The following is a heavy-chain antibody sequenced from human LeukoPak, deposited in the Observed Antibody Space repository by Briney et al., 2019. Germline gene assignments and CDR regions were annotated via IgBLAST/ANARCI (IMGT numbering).Heavy chain of an antibody. CDR2: VKEDGTTK. J-gene: IGHJ4*02. V-gene: IGHV3-7*01. Sequence: GGSLRLSCAASGFSFTNYWMSWVRQAPGKGLEWVADVKEDGTTKQYVDSVKGRFTISGDNAKNSLYLRMDSLRAEDTAVYYCVSQEVVPHWGQGTLVSVSS. CDR1: GFSFTNYW. CDR3: VSQEVVPH. D-gene: IGHD2-15*01.